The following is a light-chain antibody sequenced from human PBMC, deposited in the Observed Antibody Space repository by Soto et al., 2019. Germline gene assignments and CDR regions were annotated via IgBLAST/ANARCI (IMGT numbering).Light chain of an antibody. CDR2: GAS. J-gene: IGKJ1*01. CDR1: QSITNNY. CDR3: QQTSAFPRT. V-gene: IGKV3-20*01. Sequence: EIVLTQSPGTLSLSPGERATLSCRASQSITNNYLAWYQQKPGRAHRLLIYGASSRATGIPDRFSGSGSGTEFTLTISSLQPDDFATYYCQQTSAFPRTFGQGTKVDIK.